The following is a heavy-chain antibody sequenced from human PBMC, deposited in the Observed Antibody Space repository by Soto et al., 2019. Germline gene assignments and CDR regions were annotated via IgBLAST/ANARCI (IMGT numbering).Heavy chain of an antibody. V-gene: IGHV3-48*03. CDR3: ASNSGYSGDHAFDI. CDR1: GFTFSSYE. Sequence: GGSLRLSCAASGFTFSSYEMNWVRQAPGKGLEWVSYISSSGSTIYYADSVKGRFTISRDNAKNSLYLQMNSLRAEDAAVYYCASNSGYSGDHAFDIWGQGTMVTVSS. CDR2: ISSSGSTI. D-gene: IGHD5-12*01. J-gene: IGHJ3*02.